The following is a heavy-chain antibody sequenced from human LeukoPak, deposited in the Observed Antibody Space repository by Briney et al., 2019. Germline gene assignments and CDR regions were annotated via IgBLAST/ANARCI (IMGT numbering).Heavy chain of an antibody. D-gene: IGHD3-22*01. J-gene: IGHJ3*02. Sequence: VASVKVSCKASGGTFSSYAISWVRQAPGQGLEWMGGIIPIFGTANYAQKFQGRVTITADESTSTAYMELSSLRSGDTAVYYCASKWVTYYYNSSVYHYPTDVFDIWGQGTVVTVSS. CDR3: ASKWVTYYYNSSVYHYPTDVFDI. CDR2: IIPIFGTA. V-gene: IGHV1-69*13. CDR1: GGTFSSYA.